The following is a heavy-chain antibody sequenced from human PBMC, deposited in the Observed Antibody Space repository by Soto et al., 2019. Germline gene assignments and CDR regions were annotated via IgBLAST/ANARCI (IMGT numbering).Heavy chain of an antibody. D-gene: IGHD6-19*01. J-gene: IGHJ4*02. V-gene: IGHV1-18*01. CDR1: GYTFTSYG. CDR3: ARSPASFIAVAGTPGAY. Sequence: QVQLVQSGAEVKKPGASVKVSCKASGYTFTSYGISWVRQAPGQGLEWMGWFSAYNGNTNYAQKLQGRVTMTTDTSTSTAYMELRSLRSDDTAVYYCARSPASFIAVAGTPGAYWGQGTLVTVSS. CDR2: FSAYNGNT.